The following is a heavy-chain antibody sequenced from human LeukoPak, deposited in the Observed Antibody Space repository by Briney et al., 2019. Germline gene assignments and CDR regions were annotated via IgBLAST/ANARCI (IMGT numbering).Heavy chain of an antibody. J-gene: IGHJ4*02. CDR3: ERHTIAPYTGIAVLGDFDY. D-gene: IGHD6-19*01. Sequence: KPSETLSLTCAVSGYSISSGYYWGWIRQPRGKGLEGIGSIYHIGSTYYNPSLKSRVTISVDTSKNQFSLKLSSVPAADTAVYYCERHTIAPYTGIAVLGDFDYWGQGTLVTVSS. V-gene: IGHV4-38-2*01. CDR1: GYSISSGYY. CDR2: IYHIGST.